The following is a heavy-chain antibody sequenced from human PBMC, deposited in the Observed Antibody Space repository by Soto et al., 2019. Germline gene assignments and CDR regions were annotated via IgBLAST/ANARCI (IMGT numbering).Heavy chain of an antibody. D-gene: IGHD3-22*01. Sequence: SETLSLTCTVSGGSISSYYWSWIRQPPGKGLEWIGYIYYSGSTNYNPSLKSRVTISVDTSKNQFSLKLSSVTAEDTAVYYCAREGYYDSSGYLGYWGQRTLVSVSS. CDR1: GGSISSYY. CDR3: AREGYYDSSGYLGY. CDR2: IYYSGST. V-gene: IGHV4-59*01. J-gene: IGHJ4*02.